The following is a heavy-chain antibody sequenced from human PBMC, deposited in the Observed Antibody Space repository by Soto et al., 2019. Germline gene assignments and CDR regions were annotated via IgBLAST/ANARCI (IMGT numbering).Heavy chain of an antibody. D-gene: IGHD3-10*01. CDR2: ITYRGTT. Sequence: QVQLQESGPGLVNPSQTLSLTCTVSGGSINSGGSNWNWIRQRPGEGLEWIGYITYRGTTYSIPYLKSRVTMSVDTSKNQFSLKLSSVSAADTAVYYCARDSGESLRFFDYWGQGAPVTVSS. V-gene: IGHV4-31*03. J-gene: IGHJ4*02. CDR1: GGSINSGGSN. CDR3: ARDSGESLRFFDY.